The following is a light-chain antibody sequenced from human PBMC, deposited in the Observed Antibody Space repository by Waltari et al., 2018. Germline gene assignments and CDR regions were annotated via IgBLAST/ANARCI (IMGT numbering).Light chain of an antibody. CDR1: SSAVGGYNY. Sequence: QSALTHPPSASGPPGQSVTISCTGTSSAVGGYNYVSWYQQHPGKAPRLMIYAVTKRPSGVPDRFSGSKSGNTASLTVSGLQAEDEADYYCGSYAGYNKAFGGGTKLTVL. CDR2: AVT. V-gene: IGLV2-8*01. CDR3: GSYAGYNKA. J-gene: IGLJ2*01.